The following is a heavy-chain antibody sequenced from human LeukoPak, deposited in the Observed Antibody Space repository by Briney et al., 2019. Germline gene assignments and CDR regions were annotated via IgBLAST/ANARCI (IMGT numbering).Heavy chain of an antibody. D-gene: IGHD4-17*01. CDR3: AKGRPPHGTTVRYFDY. J-gene: IGHJ4*02. Sequence: GGSLRLSCAASGFTFSSYAMSWVRQAPGKGLEWVSAISGSGGSTYYADSVRGRFTISRDNSKNTLYLQMNSLRAEDTAVYYCAKGRPPHGTTVRYFDYWGQGTLVTVSS. V-gene: IGHV3-23*01. CDR2: ISGSGGST. CDR1: GFTFSSYA.